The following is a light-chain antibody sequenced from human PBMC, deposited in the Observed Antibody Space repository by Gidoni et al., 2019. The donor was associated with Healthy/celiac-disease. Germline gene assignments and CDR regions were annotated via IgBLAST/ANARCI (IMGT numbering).Light chain of an antibody. CDR1: SSNIGAGYD. CDR2: GNS. CDR3: QSYDSSLSVV. Sequence: QSVLTQPPSVSGAPGQRVTISCTGSSSNIGAGYDVHGYQQLPGTAPKLLISGNSNRPSGVPDRFSGSKSGTSASLAITGLQAEDEADYYCQSYDSSLSVVFGGGTKLTVL. J-gene: IGLJ2*01. V-gene: IGLV1-40*01.